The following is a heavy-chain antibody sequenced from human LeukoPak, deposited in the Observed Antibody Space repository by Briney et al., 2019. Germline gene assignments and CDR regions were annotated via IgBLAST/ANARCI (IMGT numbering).Heavy chain of an antibody. CDR3: ARLDRDGYSDGY. V-gene: IGHV1-69*05. CDR2: IIPIFGTA. J-gene: IGHJ4*02. Sequence: SVKVSWKASGGTFSSYAISWVRQAPGQGLEWMGRIIPIFGTANYAQKFQGRVTITTDESTSTAYMELSSLRSEDTAVYYCARLDRDGYSDGYWGQGTLVTVSS. CDR1: GGTFSSYA. D-gene: IGHD5-24*01.